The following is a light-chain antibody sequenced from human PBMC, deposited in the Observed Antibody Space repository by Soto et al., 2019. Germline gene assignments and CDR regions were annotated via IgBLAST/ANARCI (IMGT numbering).Light chain of an antibody. V-gene: IGLV2-14*01. J-gene: IGLJ2*01. CDR2: EVS. Sequence: QAVVTQPASVSGSPGQSITISCTGTSSDVGGYNFVSWYQQHPGKAPKLMIYEVSNRPSGVSYRFSGSKSGNTASLTISGFQAEDEADYYCSSYTSSVTLVFGGGTKVTVL. CDR3: SSYTSSVTLV. CDR1: SSDVGGYNF.